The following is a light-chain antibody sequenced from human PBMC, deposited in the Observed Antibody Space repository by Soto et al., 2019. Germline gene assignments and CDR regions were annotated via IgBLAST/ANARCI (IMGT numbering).Light chain of an antibody. CDR1: QSVSSSF. Sequence: EMVLTQSPGTLSLSPGERATLSCRASQSVSSSFLAWYQQKPGQAPRRLIYGASSRATGIPDRFSGSGSGTDFTLTISRLEPEDFAVYYCHQYGSSPATFGQGTKVEIK. J-gene: IGKJ1*01. V-gene: IGKV3-20*01. CDR2: GAS. CDR3: HQYGSSPAT.